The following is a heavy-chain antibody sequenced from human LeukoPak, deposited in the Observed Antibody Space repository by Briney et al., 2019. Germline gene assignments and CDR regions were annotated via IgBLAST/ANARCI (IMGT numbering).Heavy chain of an antibody. CDR3: ARVVTSNYYYYYYMDV. V-gene: IGHV4-59*01. J-gene: IGHJ6*03. D-gene: IGHD5-18*01. CDR2: IYYSGST. CDR1: GGSISSYY. Sequence: PSETLSLTCTVSGGSISSYYWSWIRQPPGKGLEWIGYIYYSGSTNYNPSLKSRVTISVDTSKNQLSLKLSSVTAADTAVYYCARVVTSNYYYYYYMDVWGKGTTVTVS.